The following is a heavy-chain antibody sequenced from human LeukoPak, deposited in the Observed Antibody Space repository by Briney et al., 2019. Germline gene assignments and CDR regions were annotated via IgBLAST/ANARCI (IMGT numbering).Heavy chain of an antibody. CDR2: INWNSGNI. V-gene: IGHV3-20*04. CDR3: AREKKNPYYDFWSGKGYYMDV. CDR1: GFTVSSNY. J-gene: IGHJ6*03. Sequence: PGGSLRLSCAASGFTVSSNYMSWVRQAPGKGLEWVSGINWNSGNIGYADSVKGRFTISRDNAKNSLYLQMNSLRAEDTALYYCAREKKNPYYDFWSGKGYYMDVWGKGTTVTVSS. D-gene: IGHD3-3*01.